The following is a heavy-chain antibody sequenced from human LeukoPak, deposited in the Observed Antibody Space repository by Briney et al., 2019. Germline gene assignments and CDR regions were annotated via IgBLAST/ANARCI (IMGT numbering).Heavy chain of an antibody. J-gene: IGHJ5*02. D-gene: IGHD2-2*02. CDR2: ISSSGTYI. CDR3: ARALGSRSPTSCYNNWFDP. V-gene: IGHV3-21*01. Sequence: KPGGSLRLSCAASGFTFNTYRMNWVRQAPGKGLEWVSSISSSGTYIYYADSVKGRFTISRDNAQNSLFLQMNSLRAEDTAVYYCARALGSRSPTSCYNNWFDPWGQGTLVTVSS. CDR1: GFTFNTYR.